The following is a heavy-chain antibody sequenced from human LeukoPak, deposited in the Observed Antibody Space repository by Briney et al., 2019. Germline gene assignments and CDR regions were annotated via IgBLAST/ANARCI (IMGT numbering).Heavy chain of an antibody. V-gene: IGHV1-69*05. CDR2: IIPIFGTA. D-gene: IGHD3-3*01. CDR3: ATDQFTIFGAPAEDAFDI. Sequence: ASVKVSCKASEGTFSSYAISWVRQAPGQGLEWMGGIIPIFGTANYAQKFQGRVTITTDESTSTAYMELSSLRSEDTAVYYCATDQFTIFGAPAEDAFDIWGQGTMVTVSS. CDR1: EGTFSSYA. J-gene: IGHJ3*02.